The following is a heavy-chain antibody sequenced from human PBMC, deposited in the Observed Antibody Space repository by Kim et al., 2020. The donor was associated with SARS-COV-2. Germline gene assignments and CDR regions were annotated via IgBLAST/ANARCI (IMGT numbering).Heavy chain of an antibody. CDR3: AKDYGSGNYYNDY. V-gene: IGHV7-4-1*02. D-gene: IGHD3-10*01. Sequence: YAQGFTGRFVFSLDTSVSTAYLQISSLKAEDTAVYYCAKDYGSGNYYNDYWGQGTLVTVSS. J-gene: IGHJ4*02.